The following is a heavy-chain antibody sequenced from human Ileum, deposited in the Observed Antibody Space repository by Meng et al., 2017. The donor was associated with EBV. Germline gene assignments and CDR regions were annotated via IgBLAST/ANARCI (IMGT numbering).Heavy chain of an antibody. J-gene: IGHJ4*02. CDR3: ARGNKVSDRGFDY. Sequence: QVPLQQGGAGLLKPSETLSLTCAFYGGSFSGYYWSWIRQPPGKGLEWIGEINHSGSTNYNPSLKSRVTISVDTSKNQFSLKLSSVTAADTAVYYCARGNKVSDRGFDYWGQGTLVTVSS. V-gene: IGHV4-34*01. CDR1: GGSFSGYY. D-gene: IGHD3-10*01. CDR2: INHSGST.